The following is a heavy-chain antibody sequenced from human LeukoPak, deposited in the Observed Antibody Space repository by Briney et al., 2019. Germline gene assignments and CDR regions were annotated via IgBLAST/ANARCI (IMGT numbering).Heavy chain of an antibody. D-gene: IGHD3-16*01. CDR2: IKQDGSEK. CDR3: ASWGEAFDI. CDR1: GFTFSTYW. V-gene: IGHV3-7*01. J-gene: IGHJ3*02. Sequence: GGSLRLSCAASGFTFSTYWMSWVRQAPGKGLEWVANIKQDGSEKDYVDSVKGRFTISRDNAKNSLYLQMNSLRAEDTAVYYCASWGEAFDIWGQGTMVTVSS.